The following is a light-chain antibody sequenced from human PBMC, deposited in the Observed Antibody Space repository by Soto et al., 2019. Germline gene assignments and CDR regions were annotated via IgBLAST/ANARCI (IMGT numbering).Light chain of an antibody. CDR1: SGHSTYA. J-gene: IGLJ2*01. CDR2: LYSDGSH. CDR3: QPLGTGYVV. Sequence: QLVLTQSPSASASLGASVKLTCTLSSGHSTYAIAWHQQQPEKGPRYLMRLYSDGSHNKGDGMPDRLSGSSSGAERYLTISSLQSGDVVDYYCQPLGTGYVVFGGGTKLTVL. V-gene: IGLV4-69*01.